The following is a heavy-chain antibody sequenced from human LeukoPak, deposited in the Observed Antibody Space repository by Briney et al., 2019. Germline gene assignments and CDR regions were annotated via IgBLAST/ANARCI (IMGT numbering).Heavy chain of an antibody. CDR3: AKDSPGRVQIP. Sequence: GGSLRLSCAASGFTFSSYAMSWVRQAPGKGLEWVSAISGSGGSTYYADSVKGRFTISRDNSKNTLCLQMNSPRAEDTAVYYCAKDSPGRVQIPWGQGTLVTVSS. D-gene: IGHD2-15*01. J-gene: IGHJ5*02. CDR1: GFTFSSYA. CDR2: ISGSGGST. V-gene: IGHV3-23*01.